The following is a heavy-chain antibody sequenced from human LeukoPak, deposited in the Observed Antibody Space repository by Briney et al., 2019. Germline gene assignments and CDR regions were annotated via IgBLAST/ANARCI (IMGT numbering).Heavy chain of an antibody. CDR3: ARVFGKAAAGLFDY. CDR2: INWNGGST. CDR1: GFTFSTYS. J-gene: IGHJ4*02. Sequence: GGSLRLSCAASGFTFSTYSMSWVRQAPGKGLEWVSGINWNGGSTGYADSVKGRFTISRDNAKNSLYLQMNSLRAEDTALYYCARVFGKAAAGLFDYWGQGTLVTVSS. D-gene: IGHD6-13*01. V-gene: IGHV3-20*04.